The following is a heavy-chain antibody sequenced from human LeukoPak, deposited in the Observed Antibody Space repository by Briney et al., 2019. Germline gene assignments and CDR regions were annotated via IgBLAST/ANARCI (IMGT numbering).Heavy chain of an antibody. Sequence: SQTLSLTCAVSGGSISSGGYYWSWIRQPPGKGLEWIGEINHSGSTNYNPSLKSRVTISVDTSKNQFSLKLSSVTAADTAVYYCARGRLEETTVTTTDDYWGQGTLVTVSS. CDR3: ARGRLEETTVTTTDDY. J-gene: IGHJ4*02. D-gene: IGHD4-17*01. CDR1: GGSISSGGYY. V-gene: IGHV4-30-2*01. CDR2: INHSGST.